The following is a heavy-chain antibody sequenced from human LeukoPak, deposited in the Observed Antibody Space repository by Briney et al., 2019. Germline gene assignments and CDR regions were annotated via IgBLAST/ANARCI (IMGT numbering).Heavy chain of an antibody. CDR1: GGTFSSYT. J-gene: IGHJ4*02. CDR3: ARDRSLSCSSTSCYSID. Sequence: ASVKVSCKASGGTFSSYTISWVRQAPGQGLEWMGRIIPILGIANYAQKFQGRVTITADKSTSTAYMELSSLRSEDTAVYYCARDRSLSCSSTSCYSIDWGQGTPVTVSS. CDR2: IIPILGIA. V-gene: IGHV1-69*04. D-gene: IGHD2-2*01.